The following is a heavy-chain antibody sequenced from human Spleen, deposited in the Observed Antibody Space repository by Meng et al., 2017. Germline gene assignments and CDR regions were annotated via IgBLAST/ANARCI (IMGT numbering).Heavy chain of an antibody. Sequence: ASVKVSCKASGYTFTDYYVHWVRQSPGQGLEWMGRINPNSGGTNYAQRFQDRVTVTRDTAISTAYMGLSRLRSDDTAVYYCATGVSIGDISGSWGQGTLVTVSS. CDR2: INPNSGGT. J-gene: IGHJ5*02. CDR3: ATGVSIGDISGS. D-gene: IGHD3-10*01. V-gene: IGHV1-2*06. CDR1: GYTFTDYY.